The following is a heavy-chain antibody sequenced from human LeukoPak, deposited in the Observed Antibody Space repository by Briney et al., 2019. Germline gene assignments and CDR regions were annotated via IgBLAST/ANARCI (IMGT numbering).Heavy chain of an antibody. CDR3: ARSPTYDSSGYIDY. J-gene: IGHJ4*02. CDR1: GGSISSYH. CDR2: FYYSGST. Sequence: SETLSLTCTVSGGSISSYHWSWIRQPPGKGLEWIGFFYYSGSTNYNPSLKSRVTISVDTSKNQFSLKLSSVTAADTAVYYCARSPTYDSSGYIDYWGQGTLVTVSS. V-gene: IGHV4-59*01. D-gene: IGHD3-22*01.